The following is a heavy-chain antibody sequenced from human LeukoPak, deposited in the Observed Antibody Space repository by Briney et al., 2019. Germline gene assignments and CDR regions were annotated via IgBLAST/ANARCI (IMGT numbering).Heavy chain of an antibody. CDR1: GGSISSSRYY. D-gene: IGHD6-19*01. V-gene: IGHV4-39*01. CDR2: IYYSGST. J-gene: IGHJ4*02. Sequence: SETLSLTCTVSGGSISSSRYYWGWIRQPPGKGLEWIGSIYYSGSTYYNPSLKSRVTISVDTSKNQFSLKLSSVTAADTAVYYCAKEWLVHLFDYWGQGTLVTVSS. CDR3: AKEWLVHLFDY.